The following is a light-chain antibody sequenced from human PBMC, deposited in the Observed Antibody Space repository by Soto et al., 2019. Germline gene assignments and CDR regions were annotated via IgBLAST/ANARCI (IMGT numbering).Light chain of an antibody. V-gene: IGLV2-14*01. Sequence: QSVLTQPASVSGSPGQSITISCTGTSSDVGGTNYVSWYQQHPGKAPKLMIYEVSNRPSGVSSRFSGSKSANTASLTISGLQAEDEANYYCSSYTTTSTPILFGGGTKVTVL. J-gene: IGLJ2*01. CDR1: SSDVGGTNY. CDR2: EVS. CDR3: SSYTTTSTPIL.